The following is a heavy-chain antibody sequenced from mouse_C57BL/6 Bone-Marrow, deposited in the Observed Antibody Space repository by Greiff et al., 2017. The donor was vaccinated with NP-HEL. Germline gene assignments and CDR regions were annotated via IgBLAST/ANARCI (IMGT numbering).Heavy chain of an antibody. CDR2: IYPRSGNT. Sequence: VQLVESGAELARPGASVKLSCKASGYAFTSYGISWVKQRTGQGLEWIGEIYPRSGNTYYNEKFKGKATLTADKSSSTAYMELRSLTSEDSAVYFCARGGYGNFYWYFDVWGTGTTVTVSS. CDR3: ARGGYGNFYWYFDV. V-gene: IGHV1-81*01. D-gene: IGHD2-1*01. J-gene: IGHJ1*03. CDR1: GYAFTSYG.